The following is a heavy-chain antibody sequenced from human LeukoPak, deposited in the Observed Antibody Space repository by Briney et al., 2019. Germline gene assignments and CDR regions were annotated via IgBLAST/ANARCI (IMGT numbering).Heavy chain of an antibody. Sequence: GASVKVFCKASGYTFTGYYIHWVRQAPGQGLEWMGRINPNTGGTEYAQKFQGRVTMTRDTSITTAYMELSRLTSDDTAIYYCAKVPPSITAAGNWLGPWGQGALVTVSS. V-gene: IGHV1-2*06. CDR2: INPNTGGT. D-gene: IGHD6-13*01. CDR1: GYTFTGYY. J-gene: IGHJ5*02. CDR3: AKVPPSITAAGNWLGP.